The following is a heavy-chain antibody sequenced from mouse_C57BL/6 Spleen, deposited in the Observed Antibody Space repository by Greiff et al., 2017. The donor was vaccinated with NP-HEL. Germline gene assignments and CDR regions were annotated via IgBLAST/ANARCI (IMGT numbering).Heavy chain of an antibody. CDR1: GFNIKDYY. J-gene: IGHJ1*03. D-gene: IGHD2-1*01. CDR3: TVYYGNPNWYFDV. V-gene: IGHV14-1*01. Sequence: EVQLQQSGAELVRPGASVKLSCTASGFNIKDYYTHWVKQRPEQGLEWIGRIDPEDGDTEYAPKFQGKATMTADTSSNTAYLQLSSLTSEDTAVYYCTVYYGNPNWYFDVWGTGTTVTVSS. CDR2: IDPEDGDT.